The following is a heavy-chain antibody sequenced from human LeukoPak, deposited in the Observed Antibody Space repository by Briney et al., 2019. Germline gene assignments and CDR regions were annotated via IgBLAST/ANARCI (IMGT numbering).Heavy chain of an antibody. J-gene: IGHJ4*02. CDR1: GGSFSGYY. CDR3: ASTYCSSTSCYLLSSRPFDY. V-gene: IGHV4-34*01. Sequence: SETLSLTRAVYGGSFSGYYWSWIRQPPGKGLEWIGEINHSGSTNYNPSLKSRVTISVDTSKNQFSLKLSSVTAADTAVYYCASTYCSSTSCYLLSSRPFDYWGQGTLVTVSS. D-gene: IGHD2-2*01. CDR2: INHSGST.